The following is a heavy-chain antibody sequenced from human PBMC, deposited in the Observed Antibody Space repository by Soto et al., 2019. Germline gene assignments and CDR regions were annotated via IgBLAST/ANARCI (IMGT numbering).Heavy chain of an antibody. J-gene: IGHJ5*02. D-gene: IGHD2-2*01. Sequence: PSETLSLTCTVSSASFSKYYWSWVRQPPGKGLEWIGYIYFNGNTNYNPSLRRRVTISIDTSKKQISLNLTSVTDADTAVYYCARAYIVVVPAAKLFDPWGQGTLVTVSS. V-gene: IGHV4-59*01. CDR2: IYFNGNT. CDR3: ARAYIVVVPAAKLFDP. CDR1: SASFSKYY.